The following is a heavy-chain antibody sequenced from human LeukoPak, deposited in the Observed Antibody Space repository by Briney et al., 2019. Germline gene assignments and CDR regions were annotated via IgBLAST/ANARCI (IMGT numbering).Heavy chain of an antibody. CDR1: GFTFSDYY. J-gene: IGHJ4*02. Sequence: GGSLRLSCAASGFTFSDYYMSWIRQAPGKGLEWVSYISSSSSYTNYADSVKGRFTISRGNAKNSLYLQMNSLRAEATAVYYCARVGPEVRGVITQIFDYWGQGTLVTVSS. V-gene: IGHV3-11*03. D-gene: IGHD3-10*01. CDR3: ARVGPEVRGVITQIFDY. CDR2: ISSSSSYT.